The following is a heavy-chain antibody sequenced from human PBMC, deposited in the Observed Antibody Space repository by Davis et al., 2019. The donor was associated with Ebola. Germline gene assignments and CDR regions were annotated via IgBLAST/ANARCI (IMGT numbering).Heavy chain of an antibody. D-gene: IGHD5-24*01. CDR3: ARKRWLQFSWYFDL. CDR2: IKQDGSEK. J-gene: IGHJ2*01. Sequence: PGGSLRLSCAASGFTFSSYAMSWVRQAPGKGLEWVANIKQDGSEKYYVDSVKGRFTISRDNAKNSLYLQMNSLRAEDTAVYYCARKRWLQFSWYFDLWGRGTLVTVSS. V-gene: IGHV3-7*01. CDR1: GFTFSSYA.